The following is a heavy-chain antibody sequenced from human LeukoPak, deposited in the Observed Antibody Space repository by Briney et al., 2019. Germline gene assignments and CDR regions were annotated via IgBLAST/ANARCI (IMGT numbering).Heavy chain of an antibody. Sequence: PSETLSLTCSVSGGSVSGHYWSWIRQPPGKGLEWIGYVHSSGSTNYNPSLKSRVTMSVDTSKNQFSLKLSSVTAADTAVYYCARDGYGDYVPFYYGMDVWGQGTTVTVSS. CDR1: GGSVSGHY. D-gene: IGHD4-17*01. CDR3: ARDGYGDYVPFYYGMDV. V-gene: IGHV4-59*02. CDR2: VHSSGST. J-gene: IGHJ6*02.